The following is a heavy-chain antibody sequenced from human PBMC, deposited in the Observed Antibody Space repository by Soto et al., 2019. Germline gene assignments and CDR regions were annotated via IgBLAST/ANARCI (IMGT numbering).Heavy chain of an antibody. CDR2: IDPSDSYT. CDR1: EYKFNTYW. CDR3: ARQMSYYYGMDV. Sequence: PGASLKISGKGSEYKFNTYWSSRVRQMPGKGLEWMGRIDPSDSYTNYSPSFQGHITISADKSINTAYLQWSSLKASDSALYYCARQMSYYYGMDVWGQGTTVTVS. V-gene: IGHV5-10-1*01. J-gene: IGHJ6*02.